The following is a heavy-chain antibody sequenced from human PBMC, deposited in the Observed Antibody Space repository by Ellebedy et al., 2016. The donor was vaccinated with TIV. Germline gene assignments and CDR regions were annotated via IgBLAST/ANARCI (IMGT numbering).Heavy chain of an antibody. D-gene: IGHD3-22*01. J-gene: IGHJ3*02. CDR2: TRSKVDSYTT. Sequence: PGGSLRLSCTASGFTFSDHYMDWVRQAPGKGLEWVGRTRSKVDSYTTTYAASVRGRFTISRDDSDNSLYLQMNSLRAEDTALYYCAGGSGFPFDIWGQGTMVTVSS. CDR1: GFTFSDHY. CDR3: AGGSGFPFDI. V-gene: IGHV3-72*01.